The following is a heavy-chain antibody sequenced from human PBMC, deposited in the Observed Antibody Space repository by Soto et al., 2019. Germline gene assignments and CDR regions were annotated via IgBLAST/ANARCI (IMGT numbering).Heavy chain of an antibody. CDR3: ARLPDLAVAGTGAFDI. CDR1: GFTFSSYS. V-gene: IGHV3-21*01. Sequence: PGGSLRLSCTGSGFTFSSYSMNWVRQAPGKGLEWVSSISSSSSYIYYADSVKGRFTISRDNAKNSLYLQMNSLRAEDTAVYYCARLPDLAVAGTGAFDIWGQGTMVTVSS. CDR2: ISSSSSYI. D-gene: IGHD6-19*01. J-gene: IGHJ3*02.